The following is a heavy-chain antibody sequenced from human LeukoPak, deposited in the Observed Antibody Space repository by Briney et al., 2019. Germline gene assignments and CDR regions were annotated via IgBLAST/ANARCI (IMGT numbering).Heavy chain of an antibody. J-gene: IGHJ4*02. CDR1: GGTFSSYA. Sequence: SVKVSCKASGGTFSSYAISWVRQAPGQGLEWMGGIIPIFGTANYAQKFQGRVTITADKSTSTAYMELSSLRSEDTAVYYCARVEGYCSGGSCYLDYWGQGTLVIVSS. CDR2: IIPIFGTA. D-gene: IGHD2-15*01. CDR3: ARVEGYCSGGSCYLDY. V-gene: IGHV1-69*06.